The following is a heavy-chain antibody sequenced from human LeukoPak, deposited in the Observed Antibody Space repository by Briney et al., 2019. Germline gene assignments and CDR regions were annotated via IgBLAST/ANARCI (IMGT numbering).Heavy chain of an antibody. V-gene: IGHV3-7*01. CDR1: GFTFSSYW. CDR3: ARDAPDIVVVPAAILDC. D-gene: IGHD2-2*02. Sequence: GGSLRLSCAASGFTFSSYWMSWVRQAPGKGLEWVANIKQDGSEKYYVDSVKGRFTISRDNAKNSLYLQMNSLRAEDTAVYYCARDAPDIVVVPAAILDCWGQGTLVTVSS. J-gene: IGHJ4*02. CDR2: IKQDGSEK.